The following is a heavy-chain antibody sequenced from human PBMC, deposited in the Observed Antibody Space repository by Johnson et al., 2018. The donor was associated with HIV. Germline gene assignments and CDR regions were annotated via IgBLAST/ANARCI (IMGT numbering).Heavy chain of an antibody. CDR1: GFTFRDYH. CDR2: ISGSGSII. J-gene: IGHJ3*02. D-gene: IGHD2-21*02. V-gene: IGHV3-11*04. Sequence: QVQLVESGGSLVKPGGSLRVSCAASGFTFRDYHMSWIRQAPGKGVEWLSYISGSGSIIYYADSVKGRVTISRDNAKNSLYLQMNSLRAEDTAVYYCARDFTAVYCGGDCYAFDIWGQGTMVSVSS. CDR3: ARDFTAVYCGGDCYAFDI.